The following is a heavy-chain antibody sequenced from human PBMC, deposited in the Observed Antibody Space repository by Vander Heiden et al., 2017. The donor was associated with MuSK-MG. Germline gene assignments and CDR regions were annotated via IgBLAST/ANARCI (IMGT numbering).Heavy chain of an antibody. CDR3: TRDGRGNPDY. V-gene: IGHV3-72*01. CDR1: GFTFSDFY. J-gene: IGHJ4*02. Sequence: EVQLVESGGGLVQPGGSLRLSCAATGFTFSDFYMDWVRQAPGKGLEWIGRIKNKANSYTTHGAASVKGRFSISRDDSKNSLYLQMNSLKTEDTAVYYCTRDGRGNPDYWGQGNLVTVSS. CDR2: IKNKANSYTT. D-gene: IGHD5-12*01.